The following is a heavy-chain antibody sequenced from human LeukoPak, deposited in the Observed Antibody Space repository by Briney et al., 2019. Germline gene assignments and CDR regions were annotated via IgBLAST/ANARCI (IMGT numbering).Heavy chain of an antibody. J-gene: IGHJ4*02. V-gene: IGHV3-30*06. CDR3: AREANYYDSSGYYFFLDY. D-gene: IGHD3-22*01. Sequence: GGSLRLSCAASGFIFSHYGMHWVRQAPGKGLEWVAVISYDGSNKYYADSVKGRFTISRDNSKNTLYLQMNSLRAEDTAVYYCAREANYYDSSGYYFFLDYWGQGTLVTVSS. CDR1: GFIFSHYG. CDR2: ISYDGSNK.